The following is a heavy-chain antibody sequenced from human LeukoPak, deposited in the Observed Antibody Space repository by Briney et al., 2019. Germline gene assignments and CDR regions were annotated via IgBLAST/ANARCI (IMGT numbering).Heavy chain of an antibody. D-gene: IGHD6-13*01. CDR1: GGSISTSYW. J-gene: IGHJ4*02. Sequence: SETLSLTCGVSGGSISTSYWWSWVRQPPGKGLEWIGEIYHSGSTNYNPSLKSRVTMSVDTSKNQFSLNLRSVTPEDTAVYYCARNLIPEQLVLNFWGQGTLVTVSS. V-gene: IGHV4-4*02. CDR3: ARNLIPEQLVLNF. CDR2: IYHSGST.